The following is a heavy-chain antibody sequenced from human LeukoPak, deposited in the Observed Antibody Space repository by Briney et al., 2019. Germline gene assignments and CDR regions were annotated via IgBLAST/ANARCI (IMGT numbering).Heavy chain of an antibody. CDR2: IYYSGST. D-gene: IGHD3-22*01. Sequence: SETLSLTCTVSGGSISSSSYYWGWIRQPPGKGLEWIGSIYYSGSTYYNPSLKSRVTISVDTSKNQFSLKLSSVTAADTAVYYCARDQWEYYYDSSGYDKDAFDIWGQGTMVTVSS. CDR3: ARDQWEYYYDSSGYDKDAFDI. V-gene: IGHV4-39*07. CDR1: GGSISSSSYY. J-gene: IGHJ3*02.